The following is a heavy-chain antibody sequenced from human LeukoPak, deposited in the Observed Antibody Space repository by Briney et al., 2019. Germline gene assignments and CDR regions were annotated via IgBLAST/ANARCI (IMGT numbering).Heavy chain of an antibody. D-gene: IGHD3-10*01. CDR1: GGSISSSNW. CDR3: ARDRWFGELWDGNWFDP. J-gene: IGHJ5*02. V-gene: IGHV4-4*02. Sequence: SGTLSLTCAVSGGSISSSNWWSWVRQPPGKGLEWIGEIYHSGSTNHNPSLKSRVTISVDKSKNQFSLKLSSVTAADTAVYYCARDRWFGELWDGNWFDPWGQGTLVTVSS. CDR2: IYHSGST.